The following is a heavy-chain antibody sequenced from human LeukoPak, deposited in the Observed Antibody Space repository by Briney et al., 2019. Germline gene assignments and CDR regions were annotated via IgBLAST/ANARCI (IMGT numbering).Heavy chain of an antibody. Sequence: SVKVSCKASGGTFSSYAISWVRQAPGQGLEWMGRIIPILDIANYAQKFQGRVTITADESTSTAYMELSSLRSEDTAVYYCARGADIVVVPAGVYYYYMDVWGKGTTVTVSS. D-gene: IGHD2-2*01. CDR3: ARGADIVVVPAGVYYYYMDV. CDR1: GGTFSSYA. CDR2: IIPILDIA. J-gene: IGHJ6*03. V-gene: IGHV1-69*04.